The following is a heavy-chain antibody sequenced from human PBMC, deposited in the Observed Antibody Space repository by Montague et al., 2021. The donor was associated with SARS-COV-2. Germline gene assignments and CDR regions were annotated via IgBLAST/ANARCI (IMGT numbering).Heavy chain of an antibody. J-gene: IGHJ2*01. CDR3: ATESDSCPSGTQYFDL. Sequence: SETLSLTCTVSGDSISSYYWSWIRQPPGKAVEWIGYIYYSGSTTYNKSLNSRVTIPVDTSKNQFFLKMSSVTAADTAVDFCATESDSCPSGTQYFDLWGRGTLVTVSS. CDR2: IYYSGST. V-gene: IGHV4-59*01. CDR1: GDSISSYY. D-gene: IGHD2-2*01.